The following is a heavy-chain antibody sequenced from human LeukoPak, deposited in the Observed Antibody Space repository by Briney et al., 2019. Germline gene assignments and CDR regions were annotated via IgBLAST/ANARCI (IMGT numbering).Heavy chain of an antibody. CDR3: AREVAGSGSY. Sequence: PGGSLRLSCAASGFTFSSYWMTWVRQAPGKGLEWVANTNQDGSKKYYVDSVKGRFTISRDNAKNSLYLQMNSLRAEDTAVYYCAREVAGSGSYWGQGTLVTVSS. J-gene: IGHJ4*02. D-gene: IGHD6-19*01. CDR1: GFTFSSYW. CDR2: TNQDGSKK. V-gene: IGHV3-7*03.